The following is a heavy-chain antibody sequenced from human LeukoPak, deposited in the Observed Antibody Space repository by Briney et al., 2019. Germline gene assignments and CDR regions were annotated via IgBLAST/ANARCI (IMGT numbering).Heavy chain of an antibody. CDR3: ARERYSGDDDAFDI. Sequence: GGSPTLSCAASGLTFRRCDMSSVRPAPGRGVGCVSYICSSDGSIHYADPVKGRFTISRDNSNNSMYLQMDSMRAEDAAVYYCARERYSGDDDAFDIWGQGTMVTVSS. CDR1: GLTFRRCD. V-gene: IGHV3-48*03. D-gene: IGHD1-26*01. J-gene: IGHJ3*02. CDR2: ICSSDGSI.